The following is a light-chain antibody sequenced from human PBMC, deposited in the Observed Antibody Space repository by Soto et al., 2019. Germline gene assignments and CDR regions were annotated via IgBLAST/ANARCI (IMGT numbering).Light chain of an antibody. V-gene: IGKV1-39*01. CDR3: QQSYTTLYT. CDR2: AAS. CDR1: QSISSY. J-gene: IGKJ2*01. Sequence: DIQMTQSPSSLSASVGDRVTITCRASQSISSYLNWYQQKPGKAPKLLIYAASSLQSGVPSRFSGSRSGTDFTLTISSLQPEDFATYYCQQSYTTLYTFGPGTK.